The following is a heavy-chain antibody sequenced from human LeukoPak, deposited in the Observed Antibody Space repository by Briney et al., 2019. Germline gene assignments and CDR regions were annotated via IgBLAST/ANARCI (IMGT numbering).Heavy chain of an antibody. CDR3: ARYYYDSSGYVFDY. Sequence: ASVKVSCKASGYTFTSYDINWVRHATGQGLEWMGWKNHNSGNTSYEQKFQGRVTTTRNTSISTAYMELSSLRSEDTAVYYCARYYYDSSGYVFDYWGRGTLVAVSS. D-gene: IGHD3-22*01. CDR2: KNHNSGNT. V-gene: IGHV1-8*01. CDR1: GYTFTSYD. J-gene: IGHJ4*02.